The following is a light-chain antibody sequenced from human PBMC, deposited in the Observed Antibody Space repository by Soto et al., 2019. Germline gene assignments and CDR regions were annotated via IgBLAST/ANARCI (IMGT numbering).Light chain of an antibody. Sequence: EIVLTQSPGTLSLSPGERATLFCRASQSVSSSYLAWYQQKPGQAPRLLIYGASSRATGIPDRFSGSGSGTDFTLTITRLEPEDFAVYYCKQYGTSPPITFGQGTRLEIK. CDR2: GAS. V-gene: IGKV3-20*01. CDR1: QSVSSSY. CDR3: KQYGTSPPIT. J-gene: IGKJ5*01.